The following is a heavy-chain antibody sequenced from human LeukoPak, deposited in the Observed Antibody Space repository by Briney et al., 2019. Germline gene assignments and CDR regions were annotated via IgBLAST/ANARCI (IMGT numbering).Heavy chain of an antibody. CDR3: ARAIAYYDILTGLNNAFDI. Sequence: ASVKVSCKASGYTFTSYYMHWVRQAPGQGLEWMGIINPSGGSTSYAQKFQGRVTMTRDMSTSTVYMGLSSLRSEDTAVYYCARAIAYYDILTGLNNAFDIWGQGTMVTVSS. J-gene: IGHJ3*02. V-gene: IGHV1-46*01. CDR1: GYTFTSYY. D-gene: IGHD3-9*01. CDR2: INPSGGST.